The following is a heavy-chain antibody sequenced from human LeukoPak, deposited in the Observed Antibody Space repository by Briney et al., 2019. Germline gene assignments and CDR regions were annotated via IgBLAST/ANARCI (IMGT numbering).Heavy chain of an antibody. Sequence: GGSLRLSCAASGFTVSSNYMSWVRQAPGKGLEWVSLLYSGGNTYYADSAKGRFTISGDNSKNTLYLQMNSLRAEDPAVYYCATSYCSGGSCYPQYFQHWGQGTLVTVSS. J-gene: IGHJ1*01. D-gene: IGHD2-15*01. CDR1: GFTVSSNY. V-gene: IGHV3-66*02. CDR2: LYSGGNT. CDR3: ATSYCSGGSCYPQYFQH.